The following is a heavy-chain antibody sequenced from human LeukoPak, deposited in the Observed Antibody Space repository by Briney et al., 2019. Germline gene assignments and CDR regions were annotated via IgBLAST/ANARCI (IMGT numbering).Heavy chain of an antibody. CDR1: RFTFSSYG. Sequence: GGSLRRSCADSRFTFSSYGMHRVRQAPGKGLEWVAVISYDGSNKYYADSVKGRFTISRDNSKNTLYLQMNSLRAEDTAVYYCAKGRYYDILTGYSLLDYWGQGTLVTVSS. D-gene: IGHD3-9*01. J-gene: IGHJ4*02. V-gene: IGHV3-30*18. CDR3: AKGRYYDILTGYSLLDY. CDR2: ISYDGSNK.